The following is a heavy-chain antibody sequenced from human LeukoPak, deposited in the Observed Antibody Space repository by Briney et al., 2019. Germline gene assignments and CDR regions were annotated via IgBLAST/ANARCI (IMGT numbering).Heavy chain of an antibody. CDR2: IRSKAYGGAT. Sequence: PGGSLRLSCTASGFTFGDYAMSWVRQAPGKGLEGVGFIRSKAYGGATECAGSVKGSFTISRDDSKSIAYLQMNSLKTEDTAVYYCTRDDRYCSSTSCYGGYYYYYGMDVWGKGTTVTVSS. CDR3: TRDDRYCSSTSCYGGYYYYYGMDV. V-gene: IGHV3-49*04. CDR1: GFTFGDYA. D-gene: IGHD2-2*01. J-gene: IGHJ6*04.